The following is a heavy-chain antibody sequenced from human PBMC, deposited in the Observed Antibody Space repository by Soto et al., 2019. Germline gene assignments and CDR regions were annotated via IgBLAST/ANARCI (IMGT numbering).Heavy chain of an antibody. CDR3: ARDRRVGATSVPWYFDF. D-gene: IGHD1-26*01. Sequence: PETLSLTCTVSGGSISSYYWSWIRQPPGKGLEWIGYIYYSGSTNYNPSLKSRVTISVDTSKNQFSLKLSSVTAADTAVYYCARDRRVGATSVPWYFDFWGQGTLVPVSS. CDR2: IYYSGST. J-gene: IGHJ4*02. V-gene: IGHV4-59*01. CDR1: GGSISSYY.